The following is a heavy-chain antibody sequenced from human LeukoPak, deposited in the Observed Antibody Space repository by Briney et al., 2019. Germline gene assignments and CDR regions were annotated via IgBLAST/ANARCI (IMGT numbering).Heavy chain of an antibody. CDR3: ARFDGRGVSNDY. CDR1: GFSFTSYG. CDR2: MNPNSGNT. Sequence: EASVKVSCKASGFSFTSYGISWVRQAPGQGLEWMGWMNPNSGNTGYAQKFQGRVTMTRNTSISTAYMELSSLRSEDTAVYYCARFDGRGVSNDYWGQGTLVTVSA. J-gene: IGHJ4*02. V-gene: IGHV1-8*02. D-gene: IGHD3-10*01.